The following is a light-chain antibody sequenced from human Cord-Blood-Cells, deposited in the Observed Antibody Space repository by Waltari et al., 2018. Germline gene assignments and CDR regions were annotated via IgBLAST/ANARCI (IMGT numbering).Light chain of an antibody. CDR3: SSYTSSSTLVV. V-gene: IGLV2-14*01. J-gene: IGLJ2*01. CDR2: DVS. CDR1: SSDVGGYNY. Sequence: QAALTQPASVSGSPGQSITISCTGTSSDVGGYNYFSWYQQHPGKARKLMIYDVSNRPSGVSNRFSGSKSGNTASLTISGLQAEDEADYYCSSYTSSSTLVVFGGGTKLTVL.